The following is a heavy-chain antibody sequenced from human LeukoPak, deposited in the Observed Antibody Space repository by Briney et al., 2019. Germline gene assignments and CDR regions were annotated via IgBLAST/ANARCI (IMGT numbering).Heavy chain of an antibody. J-gene: IGHJ4*02. CDR1: GFPFNIYT. CDR3: AREGGYSYGLGYFDY. V-gene: IGHV3-30-3*01. D-gene: IGHD5-18*01. CDR2: ISYDGNTR. Sequence: GGSLRLSCAASGFPFNIYTVHWVRQAPGKGLEWVAVISYDGNTRYYADSVKGRFTISRDNSRTTLFLQMNSLSPKDTAVYYCAREGGYSYGLGYFDYWGQGTLVTVSS.